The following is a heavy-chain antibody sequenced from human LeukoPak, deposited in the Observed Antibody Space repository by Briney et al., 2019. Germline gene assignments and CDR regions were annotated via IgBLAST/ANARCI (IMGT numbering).Heavy chain of an antibody. V-gene: IGHV3-30*04. D-gene: IGHD6-13*01. CDR2: ISYDGSNK. Sequence: PGGSLRLSCAASGFTFSSYAMHWVRQAPGKGLEWVAVISYDGSNKYYADSVKGRFTISRDNSKNTLYLQMNSLRAEDTALYYCAKDAAAGSLIYYYMDVWGKGTTVTVSS. CDR3: AKDAAAGSLIYYYMDV. CDR1: GFTFSSYA. J-gene: IGHJ6*03.